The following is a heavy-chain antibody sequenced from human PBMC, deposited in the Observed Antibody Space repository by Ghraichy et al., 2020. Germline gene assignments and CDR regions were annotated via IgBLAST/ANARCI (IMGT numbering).Heavy chain of an antibody. CDR2: IRSSGDTI. D-gene: IGHD2-2*01. CDR1: GFTFSRYE. V-gene: IGHV3-48*03. Sequence: GGSLRLSCVASGFTFSRYEMNWVRQAPGRGLEWISYIRSSGDTIHYVDSVKGRFTISRDNAKNSLYLQMNSLRAEDTAVYYCAREGCSSTSCYTYYYYGMDVWGQGTTVTVSS. J-gene: IGHJ6*02. CDR3: AREGCSSTSCYTYYYYGMDV.